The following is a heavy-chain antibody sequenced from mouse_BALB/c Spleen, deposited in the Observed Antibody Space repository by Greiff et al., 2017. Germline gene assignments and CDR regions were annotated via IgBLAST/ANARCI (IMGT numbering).Heavy chain of an antibody. V-gene: IGHV5-6-3*01. CDR3: ARDRFMDY. CDR1: GFTFSSYG. CDR2: INSNGGST. J-gene: IGHJ4*01. Sequence: DVMLVESGGGLVQPGGSLKLSCAASGFTFSSYGMSWVRQTPDKRLELVATINSNGGSTYYPDSVKGRFTISRDNAKNTLYLQMSSLKSEDTAMYYCARDRFMDYWGQGTSVTVSS.